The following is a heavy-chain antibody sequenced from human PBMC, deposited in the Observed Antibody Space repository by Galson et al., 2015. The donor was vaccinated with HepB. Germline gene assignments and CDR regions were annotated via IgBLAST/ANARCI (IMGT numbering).Heavy chain of an antibody. V-gene: IGHV1-2*02. CDR3: ARVDASIFGVAPDY. CDR2: INPNSGGT. CDR1: ADTFSGYY. Sequence: SVKVSCKASADTFSGYYLHWVRQAPGQGLEWMGWINPNSGGTKYAQNFQGRVTMTRDTSITTVYMELNSLTFDDAAVYYCARVDASIFGVAPDYWGQGTLVTASS. J-gene: IGHJ4*02. D-gene: IGHD3-3*01.